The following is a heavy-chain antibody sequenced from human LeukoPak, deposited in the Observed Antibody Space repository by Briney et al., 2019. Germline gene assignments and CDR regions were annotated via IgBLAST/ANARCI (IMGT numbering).Heavy chain of an antibody. CDR1: GFIFSNYW. CDR2: ISYDGSNK. V-gene: IGHV3-30-3*01. J-gene: IGHJ1*01. Sequence: QPGGSLRLSCAASGFIFSNYWMHWVRQAPGKGLEWVAVISYDGSNKYYADSVKGRFTISRDNSKNTLYLQMNSLRAEDTAVYYCATVVTSYYDFWSGILGYFQHWGQGTLVTVSS. D-gene: IGHD3-3*01. CDR3: ATVVTSYYDFWSGILGYFQH.